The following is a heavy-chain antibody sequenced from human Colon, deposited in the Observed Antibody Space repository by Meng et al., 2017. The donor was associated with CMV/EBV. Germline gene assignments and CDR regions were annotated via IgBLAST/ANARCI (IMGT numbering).Heavy chain of an antibody. CDR1: GYTFSAYS. J-gene: IGHJ4*02. CDR3: AREVVGATWFDF. Sequence: ASVKVSCKASGYTFSAYSMHWVRQAPGQGLQWMRWVNPTSGDTKYAQEFQGRVSMTTDSSINTAYMELTSLRSDDTAVYYCAREVVGATWFDFWGQGTLVTVSS. D-gene: IGHD1-26*01. CDR2: VNPTSGDT. V-gene: IGHV1-2*02.